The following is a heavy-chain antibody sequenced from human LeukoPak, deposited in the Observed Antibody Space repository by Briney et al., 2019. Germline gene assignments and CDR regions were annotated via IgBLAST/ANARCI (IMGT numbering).Heavy chain of an antibody. Sequence: SETLSLTCTVSDDSITMYYWTWIRQPPGKGLEWIGYVDHTGCTKFNPSLNGRVSISRDTSKNQFSLKLSSVTAADTAVYYCERDHGVVIVYFDYWGQGTLVTVSS. CDR1: DDSITMYY. CDR3: ERDHGVVIVYFDY. D-gene: IGHD3-3*01. J-gene: IGHJ4*02. V-gene: IGHV4-4*08. CDR2: VDHTGCT.